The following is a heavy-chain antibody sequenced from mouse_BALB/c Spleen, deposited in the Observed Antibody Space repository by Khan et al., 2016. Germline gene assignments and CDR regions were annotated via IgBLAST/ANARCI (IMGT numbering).Heavy chain of an antibody. CDR3: AREDDGNYGDYFDY. J-gene: IGHJ2*01. CDR2: ISSGGST. CDR1: GFTFSSYA. D-gene: IGHD2-1*01. Sequence: EVELVESGGGLVKPGGSLKLSCAASGFTFSSYAMSWVRQTPEKRLEWVASISSGGSTYYPDSVKGRFTISSANARNILHLQMRSLRSEDTAMYYCAREDDGNYGDYFDYWGQGTTLTVSS. V-gene: IGHV5-6-5*01.